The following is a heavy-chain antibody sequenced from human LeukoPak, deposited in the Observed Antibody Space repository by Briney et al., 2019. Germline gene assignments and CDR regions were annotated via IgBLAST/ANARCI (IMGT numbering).Heavy chain of an antibody. J-gene: IGHJ3*02. CDR2: IYYSGST. CDR1: GGSISSGTYY. Sequence: SQTLSLTCTVSGGSISSGTYYWSWIRQPAGKGLERIGRIYYSGSTNYNPSLKSRVTISVDTSKNQFSLKLSSVTAADTAVYYCARGRRYAFDIWGQGTMVTVSS. CDR3: ARGRRYAFDI. V-gene: IGHV4-61*02.